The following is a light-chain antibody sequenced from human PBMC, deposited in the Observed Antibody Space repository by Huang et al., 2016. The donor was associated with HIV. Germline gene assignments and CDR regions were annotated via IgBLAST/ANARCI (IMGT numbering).Light chain of an antibody. V-gene: IGKV4-1*01. CDR1: QSLLDSSDNKNF. J-gene: IGKJ4*01. CDR2: WAS. CDR3: QQYYDTPLT. Sequence: DIVMTQSPDSLAVSLGERATINCKSSQSLLDSSDNKNFLAWFRQKPGQPPKLLFYWASTRESGVPDRFSGSGSGTDFTLTISSLQAEEVAVYYCQQYYDTPLTFGGGTKVEI.